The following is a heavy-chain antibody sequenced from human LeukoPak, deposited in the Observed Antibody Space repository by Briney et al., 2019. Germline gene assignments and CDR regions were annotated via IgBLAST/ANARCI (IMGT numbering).Heavy chain of an antibody. J-gene: IGHJ4*02. CDR3: NTDLSYYDSSGFPY. Sequence: GESLTLSCAGSGFSFTNAWMSWVRQTPGKGLEWVGRIKSKTDGGTTDYAAPVKGRFTISREDSENTLYLHMSSLKTEDTAVYYCNTDLSYYDSSGFPYWGQGTLVTVSS. CDR2: IKSKTDGGTT. V-gene: IGHV3-15*01. D-gene: IGHD3-22*01. CDR1: GFSFTNAW.